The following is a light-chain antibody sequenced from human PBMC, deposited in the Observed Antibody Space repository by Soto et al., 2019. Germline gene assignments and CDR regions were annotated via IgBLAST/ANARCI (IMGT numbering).Light chain of an antibody. CDR1: QTVCSTC. J-gene: IGKJ3*01. Sequence: EIVLTQSPGTLSFYPGERATLSCRTSQTVCSTCLAWYQQKPGQAPRLLISGASNRATGIPDRFSGSGSGTDVTLTISRLEPEDFAVYYCQQYGCSPVFTFGPGTKVDIK. CDR2: GAS. CDR3: QQYGCSPVFT. V-gene: IGKV3-20*01.